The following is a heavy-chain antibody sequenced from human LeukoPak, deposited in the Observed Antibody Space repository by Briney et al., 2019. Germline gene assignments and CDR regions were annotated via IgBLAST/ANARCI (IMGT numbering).Heavy chain of an antibody. Sequence: GGSLRLSCAASGLTFSSYWTSWVRQAPGKGLEWVANIKQDGSEKYYVDSVKGRFTISRDNAKNSLYLQMNSLRAEDTAVYYCATAGIAARQPFDYWGQGTLVTVSS. CDR2: IKQDGSEK. V-gene: IGHV3-7*01. CDR3: ATAGIAARQPFDY. J-gene: IGHJ4*02. D-gene: IGHD6-6*01. CDR1: GLTFSSYW.